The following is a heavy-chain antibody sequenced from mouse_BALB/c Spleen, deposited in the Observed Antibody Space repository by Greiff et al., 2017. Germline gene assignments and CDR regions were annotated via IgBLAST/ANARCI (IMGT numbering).Heavy chain of an antibody. J-gene: IGHJ4*01. CDR2: IYPGDGDT. CDR3: ARAGVTERLWYAMDY. CDR1: GYTFTSYW. Sequence: QVQLKQSGAELARPGASVKLSCKASGYTFTSYWMQWVKQRPGQGLEWIGAIYPGDGDTRYTQKFKGKATLTADKSSSTAYMQLSSLASEDSAVYYCARAGVTERLWYAMDYWGQGTSVTVSS. V-gene: IGHV1-87*01. D-gene: IGHD2-2*01.